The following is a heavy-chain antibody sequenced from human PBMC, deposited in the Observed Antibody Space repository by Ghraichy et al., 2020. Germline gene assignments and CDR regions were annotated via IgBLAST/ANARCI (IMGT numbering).Heavy chain of an antibody. CDR2: INHSGST. Sequence: SETLSLTCAVYGGSFSGYYWSWIRQPPGKGLEWIGEINHSGSTNYNPSLKSRVTISVDTSKNQFSLKLSSVTAADTAVYYCARGVVRGVRYYYYGMDVWGQGTTVTVSS. D-gene: IGHD3-10*01. CDR1: GGSFSGYY. J-gene: IGHJ6*02. CDR3: ARGVVRGVRYYYYGMDV. V-gene: IGHV4-34*01.